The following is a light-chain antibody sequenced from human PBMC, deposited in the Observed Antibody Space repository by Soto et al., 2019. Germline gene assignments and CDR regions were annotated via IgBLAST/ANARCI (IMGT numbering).Light chain of an antibody. J-gene: IGKJ1*01. CDR2: DAS. CDR1: QSVSSSY. CDR3: QEYNSYSRT. Sequence: EIVLTQSPATLSLSPGERATLSCGASQSVSSSYLAWYQQKPRLAPRLLIYDASSRATGITDRFSGSGSGTDFTLTISRLEPEDFATYYCQEYNSYSRTFGQGTKVDIK. V-gene: IGKV3D-20*01.